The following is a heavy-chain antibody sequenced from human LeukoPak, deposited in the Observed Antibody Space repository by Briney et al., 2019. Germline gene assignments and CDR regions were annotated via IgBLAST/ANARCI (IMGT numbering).Heavy chain of an antibody. D-gene: IGHD3-22*01. Sequence: PGGSLRLSCAASGFTFSSYEMNWVRQAPGKGLEWVSYISSSGSTIYYADSVKGRFTISRDNANNSLYLQMNSLRAEDTAVYYCARSYYYDSSGYSNWFDPWGQGTLVTVSS. J-gene: IGHJ5*02. CDR1: GFTFSSYE. CDR3: ARSYYYDSSGYSNWFDP. V-gene: IGHV3-48*03. CDR2: ISSSGSTI.